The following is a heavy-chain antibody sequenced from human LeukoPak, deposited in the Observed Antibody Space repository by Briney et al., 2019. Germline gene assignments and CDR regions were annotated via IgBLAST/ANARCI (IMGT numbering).Heavy chain of an antibody. CDR2: IWYDGGNK. D-gene: IGHD6-19*01. CDR3: ARGPDSSGWYFDY. V-gene: IGHV3-33*01. J-gene: IGHJ4*02. CDR1: GFTFSSYG. Sequence: GGSLRLSCAASGFTFSSYGMHWDRQAPGKGLEWVAVIWYDGGNKYYADSVKGRFTISRDNSKNTLYLQMNSLRAEDTAVYYCARGPDSSGWYFDYWGQGTLVTVSS.